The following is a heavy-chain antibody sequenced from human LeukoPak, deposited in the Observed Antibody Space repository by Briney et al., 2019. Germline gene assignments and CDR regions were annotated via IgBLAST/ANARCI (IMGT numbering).Heavy chain of an antibody. J-gene: IGHJ6*02. D-gene: IGHD3-9*01. CDR2: INHSGST. CDR1: GGSFSGYY. Sequence: SEALSLTCAVYGGSFSGYYWSWIRQPPGKGLEWIGEINHSGSTNYNPSLKSRVTISVDTSKSQFSLKLSSVTAADTAVYYCARGGTAYYDILTGYYPNSFYYGMDVWGQGTTVTVSS. V-gene: IGHV4-34*01. CDR3: ARGGTAYYDILTGYYPNSFYYGMDV.